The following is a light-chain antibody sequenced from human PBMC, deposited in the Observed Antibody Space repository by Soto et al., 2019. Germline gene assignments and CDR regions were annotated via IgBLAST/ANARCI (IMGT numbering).Light chain of an antibody. J-gene: IGLJ1*01. CDR2: DVT. Sequence: QSALTQPASVSGSPGQSITISCTGSSSDIGAYDYVSWYQQRPVKAPKLMIFDVTNRPSGASDRFSGSKSGNTASLTISGLQTEDEADYYCSSYTSSSTPYVFGTGTKLTVL. V-gene: IGLV2-14*01. CDR1: SSDIGAYDY. CDR3: SSYTSSSTPYV.